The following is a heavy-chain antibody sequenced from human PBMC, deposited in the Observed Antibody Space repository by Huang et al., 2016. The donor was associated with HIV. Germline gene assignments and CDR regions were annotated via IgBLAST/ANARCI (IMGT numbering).Heavy chain of an antibody. V-gene: IGHV3-23*01. CDR1: GFTFNSYA. Sequence: EVQLLESGGGLVQPGGSLRLSCAASGFTFNSYAMSWFRQGPGKVLELVSAIIGTGNTPYYADSVKGRFTISRDNARNTLYLQLNSLRPDDTAIYYCAKVRGSGSFYNDNWGQGTLVTVSS. CDR3: AKVRGSGSFYNDN. D-gene: IGHD3-10*01. CDR2: IIGTGNTP. J-gene: IGHJ4*02.